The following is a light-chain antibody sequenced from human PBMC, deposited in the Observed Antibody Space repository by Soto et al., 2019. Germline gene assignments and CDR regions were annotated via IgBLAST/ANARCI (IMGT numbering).Light chain of an antibody. CDR1: QSVSGY. J-gene: IGKJ1*01. Sequence: ELVMPQSPGTLSVFPAARVTLSCMATQSVSGYLNWFHPTPGQAPWLVLERISISLFGVPAMFSGSRSETEFALTMGRLQSEGSGVYYCLQRYAWPWTFGQGTKVDIK. V-gene: IGKV3-15*01. CDR3: LQRYAWPWT. CDR2: RIS.